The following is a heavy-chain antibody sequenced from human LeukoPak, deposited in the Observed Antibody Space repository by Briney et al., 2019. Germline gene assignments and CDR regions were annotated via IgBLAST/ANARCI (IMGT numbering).Heavy chain of an antibody. Sequence: GASVKVSCKASGYTFTGYYMHWVRQAPGQGLEWMGWINPNSGGTNYAQKFQGRVTMTRDTSISTAYMELSRLRSDDTAVYYCARNQYSSGWLCTSLFDYWGQGTLVTVSS. CDR1: GYTFTGYY. CDR2: INPNSGGT. J-gene: IGHJ4*02. V-gene: IGHV1-2*02. D-gene: IGHD6-19*01. CDR3: ARNQYSSGWLCTSLFDY.